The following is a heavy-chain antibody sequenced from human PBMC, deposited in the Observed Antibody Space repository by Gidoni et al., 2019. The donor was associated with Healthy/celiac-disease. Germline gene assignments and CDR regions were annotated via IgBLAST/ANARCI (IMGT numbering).Heavy chain of an antibody. V-gene: IGHV4-39*07. CDR2: IYYSGST. Sequence: QLQLQESGPGLVKPSETPSLTRTVSGGSISSSSYYWGWIRQPPGKGLEWIGSIYYSGSTYYNPSLKSRVTISVDTSKNQFSLKLSSVTAADTAVYYCARDRGGYSSGWTGYFDLWGRGTLVTVSS. D-gene: IGHD6-19*01. CDR3: ARDRGGYSSGWTGYFDL. J-gene: IGHJ2*01. CDR1: GGSISSSSYY.